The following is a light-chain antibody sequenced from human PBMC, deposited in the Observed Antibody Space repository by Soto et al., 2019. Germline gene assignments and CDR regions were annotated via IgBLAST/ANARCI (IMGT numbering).Light chain of an antibody. CDR2: LVS. J-gene: IGKJ2*01. Sequence: DVVLTQSPLSLPVTLGQPASISCRSSQSLQYSDGNTYLHWFQQRPGQSPRRLIYLVSNRDSGVPDRFSGSGSGSDFTLRISRVEAEDVGVSYCMQSVYWPPYTFGQGTKLEIK. CDR1: QSLQYSDGNTY. CDR3: MQSVYWPPYT. V-gene: IGKV2-30*01.